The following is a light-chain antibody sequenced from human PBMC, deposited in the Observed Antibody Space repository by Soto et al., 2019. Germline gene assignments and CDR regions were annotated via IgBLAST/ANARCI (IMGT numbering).Light chain of an antibody. Sequence: DIQMTQSPSTLSASVGDRVTITCRASQSVSSWLAWYQQKPGNAPKLLIYDASSLESGVPSRFSGSGSGTEFTLTISSLQPVDFATCYCQDYHTYPPTFGGGTRVDIK. V-gene: IGKV1-5*01. CDR1: QSVSSW. CDR2: DAS. J-gene: IGKJ4*01. CDR3: QDYHTYPPT.